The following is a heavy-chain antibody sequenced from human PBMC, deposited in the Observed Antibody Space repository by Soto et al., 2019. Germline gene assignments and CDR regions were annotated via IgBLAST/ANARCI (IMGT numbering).Heavy chain of an antibody. D-gene: IGHD3-9*01. CDR3: AKSDSASIFPGFAYYMDV. V-gene: IGHV3-23*01. CDR1: GFTFSSYA. J-gene: IGHJ6*03. CDR2: ISGSGTGT. Sequence: PGGSLRLSCAASGFTFSSYAMSWVRQAPGKGLEWFSIISGSGTGTFYADSVKGRFTISRDNSKNTLYLQMNSLRAEDAAVYYCAKSDSASIFPGFAYYMDVWGKGTTVTVSS.